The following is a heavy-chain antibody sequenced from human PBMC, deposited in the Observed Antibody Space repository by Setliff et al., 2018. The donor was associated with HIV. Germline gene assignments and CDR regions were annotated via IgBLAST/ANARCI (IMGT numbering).Heavy chain of an antibody. V-gene: IGHV4-39*07. Sequence: SETLSLICTVFGGSISSSSYYWGWIRQPPGKGLEWIGSIYFSGRTYYNPSLKSRVTISVDTSKNQFSLKLSSVTAADTAVYYCARTPEVYDQYFFDRWGQGTLVTVSS. CDR1: GGSISSSSYY. J-gene: IGHJ4*02. D-gene: IGHD3-22*01. CDR3: ARTPEVYDQYFFDR. CDR2: IYFSGRT.